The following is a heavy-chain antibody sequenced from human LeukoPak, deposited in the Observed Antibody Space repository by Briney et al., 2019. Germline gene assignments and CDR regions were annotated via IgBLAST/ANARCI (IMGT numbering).Heavy chain of an antibody. Sequence: GGSLRLSCAASGFTFSSYSMNWVRQAPGKGLEWVSCISTSSRNIFQADSVKGRFTISRDNAKNSLCLQMNSLRAEDTAVYYCARVTVTAFSPTDYMDVWGKGTTVTISS. J-gene: IGHJ6*03. CDR1: GFTFSSYS. CDR3: ARVTVTAFSPTDYMDV. D-gene: IGHD4-17*01. CDR2: ISTSSRNI. V-gene: IGHV3-21*01.